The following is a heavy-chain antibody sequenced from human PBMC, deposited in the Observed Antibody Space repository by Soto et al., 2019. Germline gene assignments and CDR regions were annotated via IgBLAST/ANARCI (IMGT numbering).Heavy chain of an antibody. CDR1: GYTFTSHW. Sequence: GESLKISCKGSGYTFTSHWIVWVRQMPGKGLERMGIIYPGDSDTRYSPSFQGQVIISADKSITTAYLQWSSLKASDTAMYYCVRVWLGGATSLSNAWFDPWGQGTLVTVSS. V-gene: IGHV5-51*01. D-gene: IGHD1-26*01. CDR2: IYPGDSDT. J-gene: IGHJ5*02. CDR3: VRVWLGGATSLSNAWFDP.